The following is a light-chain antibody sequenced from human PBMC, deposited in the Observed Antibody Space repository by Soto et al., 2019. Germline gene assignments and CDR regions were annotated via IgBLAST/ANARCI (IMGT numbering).Light chain of an antibody. V-gene: IGLV4-69*01. CDR1: SGHSTYD. J-gene: IGLJ2*01. Sequence: QLVLTQSPSASASLGASVKLTCTLSSGHSTYDIAWHQQQPEKGPRFLMKLNSDGSHNKGDGIPDRFSGSSSGTGRYLTISSLQSDDEADYYCQTWGTGIQVFGGGTKVTVL. CDR2: LNSDGSH. CDR3: QTWGTGIQV.